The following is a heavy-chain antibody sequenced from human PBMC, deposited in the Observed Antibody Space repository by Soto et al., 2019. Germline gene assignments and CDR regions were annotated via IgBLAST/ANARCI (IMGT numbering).Heavy chain of an antibody. CDR1: GFTFRSYA. Sequence: EVQLLESGGGLVQPGGSLRLSCAASGFTFRSYAMRWVRQAPVKGLEWVSAISGSGGSTYYADSVKGRFTISRDNSKNTLYLQMNSLRAEDTAVYYCARRGSGSYYDYWGQGILVTVSS. CDR2: ISGSGGST. J-gene: IGHJ4*02. CDR3: ARRGSGSYYDY. D-gene: IGHD1-26*01. V-gene: IGHV3-23*01.